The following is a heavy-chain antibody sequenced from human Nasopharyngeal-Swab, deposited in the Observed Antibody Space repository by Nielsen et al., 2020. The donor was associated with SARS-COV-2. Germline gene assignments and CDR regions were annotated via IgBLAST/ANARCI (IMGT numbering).Heavy chain of an antibody. CDR3: ARERGRGGIWNYYYYYMDV. Sequence: RPAPGEGLGGVGSIYYSGSTYYNPSLKSRVTISVDTSKNQFSLKLSSVTAADTAVYYCARERGRGGIWNYYYYYMDVWGKGTTVTVSS. CDR2: IYYSGST. D-gene: IGHD3-10*01. V-gene: IGHV4-39*07. J-gene: IGHJ6*03.